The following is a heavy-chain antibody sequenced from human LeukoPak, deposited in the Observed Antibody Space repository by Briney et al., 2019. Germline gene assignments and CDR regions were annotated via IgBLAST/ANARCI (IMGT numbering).Heavy chain of an antibody. D-gene: IGHD6-19*01. CDR2: ISSSSTYT. Sequence: QPGGSLRLSCAASGFTFSDYYMSWIRQAPGKGLEWLSYISSSSTYTKYADSVKGRFTVSRDSAKNSLYLQTNSLRAEDTAVYYCASSYSSGPTEYWGQGTLVTVSS. V-gene: IGHV3-11*06. CDR3: ASSYSSGPTEY. J-gene: IGHJ4*02. CDR1: GFTFSDYY.